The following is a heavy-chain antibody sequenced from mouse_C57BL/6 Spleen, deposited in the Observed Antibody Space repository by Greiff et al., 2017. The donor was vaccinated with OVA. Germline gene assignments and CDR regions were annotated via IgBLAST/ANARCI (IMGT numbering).Heavy chain of an antibody. J-gene: IGHJ4*01. CDR2: IDPSDSYT. V-gene: IGHV1-69*01. D-gene: IGHD2-4*01. Sequence: QVQLQQPGAELVMPGASVKLSCKASGYTFTSYWMHWVKQRPGQGLEWIGEIDPSDSYTNYNQKFKGKSTLTVDKSSSTAYMQLSSLTSEDSAVYYCARRGAYDYDEGYCDAMDYWGQGTSVTVSS. CDR1: GYTFTSYW. CDR3: ARRGAYDYDEGYCDAMDY.